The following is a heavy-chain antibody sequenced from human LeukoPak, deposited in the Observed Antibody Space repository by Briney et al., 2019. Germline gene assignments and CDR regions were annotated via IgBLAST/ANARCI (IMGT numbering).Heavy chain of an antibody. D-gene: IGHD6-13*01. Sequence: GGSLRLSCAASGFTFTTYWMSWVRQAPGKGVEWVAKISPDGSEKYYVDSVKGRFTISRDNAKNSLDLQMSSLRADDTAVYYYARGGSSRFDQWGQGTLVTVSS. CDR1: GFTFTTYW. V-gene: IGHV3-7*04. CDR2: ISPDGSEK. J-gene: IGHJ4*02. CDR3: ARGGSSRFDQ.